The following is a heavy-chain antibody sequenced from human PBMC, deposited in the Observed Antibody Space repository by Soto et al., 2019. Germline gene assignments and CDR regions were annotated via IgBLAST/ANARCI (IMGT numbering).Heavy chain of an antibody. J-gene: IGHJ4*02. CDR1: GGTFSSYT. Sequence: GASVKVSCKASGGTFSSYTISWVRQAPGQGLEWMGRIIPILGIANYAQKFQGRVTITADESTSTAYMELSSLRSEDTAVYYCARLPNWNYVYYFDYWGQGTLVTVSS. CDR2: IIPILGIA. V-gene: IGHV1-69*02. CDR3: ARLPNWNYVYYFDY. D-gene: IGHD1-7*01.